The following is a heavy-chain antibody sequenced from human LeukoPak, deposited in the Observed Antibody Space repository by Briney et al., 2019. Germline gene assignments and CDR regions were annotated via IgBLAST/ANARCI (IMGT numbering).Heavy chain of an antibody. J-gene: IGHJ1*01. CDR2: IYYSGST. V-gene: IGHV4-59*02. CDR1: GGSVSRFY. D-gene: IGHD6-6*01. Sequence: SETLSLTCTVSGGSVSRFYWSWIRQPPGKGLERIGYIYYSGSTNYNPSLQSRVTISVDTSKNQFSLNLNSVTAADTAVYYCARGGAARLHFQNWGQGTLVTVSS. CDR3: ARGGAARLHFQN.